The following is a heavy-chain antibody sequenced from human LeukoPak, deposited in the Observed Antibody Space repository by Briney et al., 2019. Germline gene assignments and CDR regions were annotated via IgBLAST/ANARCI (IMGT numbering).Heavy chain of an antibody. J-gene: IGHJ4*02. V-gene: IGHV4-30-2*01. D-gene: IGHD2-2*01. CDR3: ARGPYCSTTNCLFGYFDY. CDR1: GGSITSGNHY. Sequence: SETLSLTCTVSGGSITSGNHYWSWIRQPPGKGLEWIVYFYHTGSTYYNPSLKSRVTISVDRSKNQFSLKLTSVTAADTAVYYCARGPYCSTTNCLFGYFDYWGQGTLVTVSS. CDR2: FYHTGST.